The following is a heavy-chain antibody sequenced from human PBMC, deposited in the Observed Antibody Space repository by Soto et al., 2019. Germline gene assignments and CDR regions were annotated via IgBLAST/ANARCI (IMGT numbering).Heavy chain of an antibody. V-gene: IGHV1-18*04. CDR2: ISAYNGNT. J-gene: IGHJ6*02. CDR1: GYTFTSYG. CDR3: AREMGYCTNGVCFDYGMDV. Sequence: ASVKVSCKASGYTFTSYGISWVRQAPGQGLEWMGWISAYNGNTNYAQKLQGRVTMTTDTSTSTAYMELRSLRSDDTAVYYCAREMGYCTNGVCFDYGMDVWGQWTTVTVSS. D-gene: IGHD2-8*01.